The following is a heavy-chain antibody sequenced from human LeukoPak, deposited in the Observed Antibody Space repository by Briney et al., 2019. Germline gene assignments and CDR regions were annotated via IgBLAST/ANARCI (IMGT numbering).Heavy chain of an antibody. CDR2: IYSSGST. CDR3: ARDLYSSAWYYYGP. Sequence: PSETLSLTCTVSGGSISNYYWSWIRQPAGKGLEWIGRIYSSGSTNYNPSLKSRVTMSVDTSKNQFSLELTSVTAADAAVYYCARDLYSSAWYYYGPWGQGTLVTVSS. V-gene: IGHV4-4*07. J-gene: IGHJ5*02. D-gene: IGHD6-19*01. CDR1: GGSISNYY.